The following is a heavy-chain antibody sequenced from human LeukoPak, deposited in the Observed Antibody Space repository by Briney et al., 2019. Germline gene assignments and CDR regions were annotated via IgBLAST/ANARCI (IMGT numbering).Heavy chain of an antibody. CDR2: VYRSGTT. CDR1: IFSISSGHY. J-gene: IGHJ6*03. V-gene: IGHV4-38-2*02. Sequence: SETLSLTCTVSIFSISSGHYWGWIRQPPGKGLEWIGSVYRSGTTFYNPSLKSRVTISVDTSKNQFSLKLSSVTAADTAVYYCARATRDGDYAYYYYYMDVWGKGTTVTISS. CDR3: ARATRDGDYAYYYYYMDV. D-gene: IGHD4-17*01.